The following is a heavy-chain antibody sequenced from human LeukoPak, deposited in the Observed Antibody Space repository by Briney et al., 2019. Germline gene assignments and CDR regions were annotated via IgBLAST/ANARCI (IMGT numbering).Heavy chain of an antibody. CDR1: GFSFSAYP. CDR2: LSSDGSNT. V-gene: IGHV3-30*04. CDR3: ARAVNSGWHIFDF. Sequence: GGSLRLSCAASGFSFSAYPMHWVRQAPGKGLEWVTILSSDGSNTYYADSVKGRFTISRDNSKNTLYLQMDSLGAEDTAVYYCARAVNSGWHIFDFWGQGTLVTVSS. J-gene: IGHJ4*02. D-gene: IGHD6-19*01.